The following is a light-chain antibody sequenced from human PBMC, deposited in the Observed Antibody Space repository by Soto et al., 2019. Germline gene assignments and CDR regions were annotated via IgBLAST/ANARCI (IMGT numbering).Light chain of an antibody. CDR3: QQYGSSPLT. V-gene: IGKV3-20*01. J-gene: IGKJ4*01. CDR1: HSVSSY. Sequence: LTLSPATRAMSPGKGANRSSIASHSVSSYLAWYQQKPGQAPRLLIYGASTRATGIPARFSGSGSGTDFTLTISRLEPEDFAVYYCQQYGSSPLTFGGGTKVDI. CDR2: GAS.